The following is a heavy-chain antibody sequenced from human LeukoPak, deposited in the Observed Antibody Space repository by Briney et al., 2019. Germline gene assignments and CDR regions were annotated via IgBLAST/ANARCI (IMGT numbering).Heavy chain of an antibody. CDR2: ISGSGGST. CDR3: AKVSGHSSGWTYYFDY. CDR1: GLTFSSYA. D-gene: IGHD6-19*01. V-gene: IGHV3-23*01. Sequence: GGSLRLSCAASGLTFSSYAMSWVRQAPGKGLKWVSAISGSGGSTYYADSVKGRFTISRDNSKNTLYLQMNSLRAEDTAVYYCAKVSGHSSGWTYYFDYWGQGTLVTVSS. J-gene: IGHJ4*02.